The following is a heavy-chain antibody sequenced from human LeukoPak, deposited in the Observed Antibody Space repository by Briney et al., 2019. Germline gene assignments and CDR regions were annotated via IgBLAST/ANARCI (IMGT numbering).Heavy chain of an antibody. J-gene: IGHJ6*03. V-gene: IGHV4-4*07. D-gene: IGHD3-10*01. CDR1: GGSISSYY. CDR2: IYTSGST. Sequence: SETLSLTCTVSGGSISSYYWSWIRQPAGKGLEWIGRIYTSGSTNYNPSRKSRVTMSVDTTKNQFSLKLSSVTAADTAVYYCARGRSYGSGSSNYYYYMDVWGKGTTVTISS. CDR3: ARGRSYGSGSSNYYYYMDV.